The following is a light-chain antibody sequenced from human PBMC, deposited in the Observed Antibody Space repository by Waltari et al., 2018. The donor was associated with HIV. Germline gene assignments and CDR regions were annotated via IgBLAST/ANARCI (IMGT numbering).Light chain of an antibody. CDR1: SSNIGSTS. Sequence: QSVLTQPPSASGTPGPRVTISFSGSSSNIGSTSVYWYQQRPGTAPKLLLYRNNQRPSGVPDRFSGSKSGTSASLAISGLRSEDEADYYCAAWDGSLSVVVFGGGTKLTVL. CDR3: AAWDGSLSVVV. CDR2: RNN. J-gene: IGLJ2*01. V-gene: IGLV1-47*01.